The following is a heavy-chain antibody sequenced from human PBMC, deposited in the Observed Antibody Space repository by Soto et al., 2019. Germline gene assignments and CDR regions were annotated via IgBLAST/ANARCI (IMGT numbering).Heavy chain of an antibody. CDR2: IYHGGTT. D-gene: IGHD6-19*01. CDR1: GYSISSGSY. Sequence: TSETLSLTCTVSGYSISSGSYWGWIWQPPGKGPEWIASIYHGGTTFYNPSLKSRITISVDTSNNQFSLKLTSVTAADTAVYYCARVHVMVVAGSTFDYWGHGTLVTVSS. J-gene: IGHJ4*01. V-gene: IGHV4-38-2*02. CDR3: ARVHVMVVAGSTFDY.